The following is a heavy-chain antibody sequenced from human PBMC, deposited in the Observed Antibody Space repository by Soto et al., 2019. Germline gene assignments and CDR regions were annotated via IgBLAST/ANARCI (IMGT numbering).Heavy chain of an antibody. CDR2: IIPIFGTA. J-gene: IGHJ4*02. CDR1: GGTFSSYA. Sequence: ASVKVSCKASGGTFSSYAISWVRQAPGQGLEWMGGIIPIFGTANYAQKFQGRVTITADESTSTAYMELSSLRSEDTAVYYCACYGSPRYYFDYWGQRTLVPVSA. V-gene: IGHV1-69*13. CDR3: ACYGSPRYYFDY. D-gene: IGHD2-15*01.